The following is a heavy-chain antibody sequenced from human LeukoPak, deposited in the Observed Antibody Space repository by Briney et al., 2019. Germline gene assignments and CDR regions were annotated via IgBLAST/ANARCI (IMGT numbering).Heavy chain of an antibody. V-gene: IGHV1-69*13. CDR1: GGTFSSYA. J-gene: IGHJ6*03. CDR3: ARCGSYPLYYYYMDV. Sequence: ASVKVSCKASGGTFSSYAISWVRQAPGQGLEWMGGIIPIFGTANYAQKFQGRVTITADESTSTAYMELSSLRSEDTAVYYCARCGSYPLYYYYMDVWGKGTTVTVSS. D-gene: IGHD1-26*01. CDR2: IIPIFGTA.